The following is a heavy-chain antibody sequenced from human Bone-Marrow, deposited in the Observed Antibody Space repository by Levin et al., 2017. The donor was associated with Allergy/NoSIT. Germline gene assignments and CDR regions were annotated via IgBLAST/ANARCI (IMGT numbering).Heavy chain of an antibody. D-gene: IGHD2-2*01. CDR2: INHSGST. V-gene: IGHV4-34*01. CDR1: GGSFSGYY. J-gene: IGHJ1*01. Sequence: SETLSLTCAVYGGSFSGYYWSWIRQPPGKGLEWIGEINHSGSTNYNPSLKSRVTISVDTSKNQFSLKLSSVTAADTAVYYCARRGARYCSSTSCYGYFQHWGQGTLVTVSS. CDR3: ARRGARYCSSTSCYGYFQH.